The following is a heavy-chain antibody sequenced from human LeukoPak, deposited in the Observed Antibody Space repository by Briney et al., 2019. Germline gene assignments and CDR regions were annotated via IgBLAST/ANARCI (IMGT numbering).Heavy chain of an antibody. Sequence: SETLSLTCAVYGGSFSGYYWSWIRQPPGKGLEWIGEINHSGSTNYNPSLKSRVTISVDTSKNQFSLKLGSVTAADTAVYYCARSYYDILSWGQGTLVTVSS. CDR1: GGSFSGYY. CDR3: ARSYYDILS. D-gene: IGHD3-9*01. V-gene: IGHV4-34*01. CDR2: INHSGST. J-gene: IGHJ4*02.